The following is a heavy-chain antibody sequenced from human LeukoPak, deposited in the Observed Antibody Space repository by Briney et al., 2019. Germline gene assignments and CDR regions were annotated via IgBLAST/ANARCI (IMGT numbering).Heavy chain of an antibody. V-gene: IGHV3-21*01. CDR2: ISSSSYI. CDR1: GFTFSSYS. CDR3: ARELNAVAHS. J-gene: IGHJ4*02. Sequence: PGGSLRLSCAASGFTFSSYSLNWVRQAPGKGLEWVSSISSSSYIYYADSVKGRFTISRDNAKNSLYLQMNSLRAEDTAVYYRARELNAVAHSWGQGTLVTVSS. D-gene: IGHD6-19*01.